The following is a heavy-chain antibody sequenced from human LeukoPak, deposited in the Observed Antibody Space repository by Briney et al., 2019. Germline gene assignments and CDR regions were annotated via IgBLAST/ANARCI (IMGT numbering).Heavy chain of an antibody. CDR1: GFTVSVNY. CDR3: AAKGNGYSGSYVFAH. D-gene: IGHD1-26*01. CDR2: LYSSGST. J-gene: IGHJ4*02. V-gene: IGHV3-66*01. Sequence: GGSLRLSCVASGFTVSVNYMSWVRQAPGKGLEWVSVLYSSGSTNYADSVKGRFTISRDTSENTLHLQMNSLRAEDTAVYYCAAKGNGYSGSYVFAHWGQGTLVTVSS.